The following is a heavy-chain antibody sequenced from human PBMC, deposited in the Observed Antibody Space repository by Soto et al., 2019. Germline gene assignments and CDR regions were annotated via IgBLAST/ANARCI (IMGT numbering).Heavy chain of an antibody. Sequence: PSETLSLTCSVSGGSISRYYWSWIRQPPGKGLEWIGYAYYSGDTGYNPSLKSRVTMAVDTSKSQVSLKLSSVTAADTAVYYCARDRSTYGGGGTGEVKENWLDPWGQGARVTVS. D-gene: IGHD2-8*01. CDR3: ARDRSTYGGGGTGEVKENWLDP. CDR2: AYYSGDT. V-gene: IGHV4-59*01. J-gene: IGHJ5*02. CDR1: GGSISRYY.